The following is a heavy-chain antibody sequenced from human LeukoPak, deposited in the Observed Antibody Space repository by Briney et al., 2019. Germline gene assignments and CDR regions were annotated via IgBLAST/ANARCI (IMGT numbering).Heavy chain of an antibody. CDR3: ARAKHYSDSSTNFDY. Sequence: GASVKVSCKASGYTFTSYGISWVRQTPGQGLEWMGWISVYNGNTNYGQKLQGRVTMTTDISTSTAYMELRSLRSDDTAVYYCARAKHYSDSSTNFDYWGRGTLVTVSS. CDR1: GYTFTSYG. D-gene: IGHD3-22*01. CDR2: ISVYNGNT. J-gene: IGHJ4*02. V-gene: IGHV1-18*01.